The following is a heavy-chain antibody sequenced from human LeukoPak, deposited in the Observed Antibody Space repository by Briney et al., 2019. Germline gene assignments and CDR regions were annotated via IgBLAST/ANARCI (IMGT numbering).Heavy chain of an antibody. J-gene: IGHJ6*04. D-gene: IGHD3-10*02. Sequence: GGSLRLSCAASGFSFSNYWMTWVRQAPGKGLEWVSYISSSGSTIYYADSVKGRFTISRDNAKKSLYLQMNSLRAEDTAVYYCAELGITMIGGVWGKGTTVTISS. CDR2: ISSSGSTI. CDR1: GFSFSNYW. V-gene: IGHV3-48*04. CDR3: AELGITMIGGV.